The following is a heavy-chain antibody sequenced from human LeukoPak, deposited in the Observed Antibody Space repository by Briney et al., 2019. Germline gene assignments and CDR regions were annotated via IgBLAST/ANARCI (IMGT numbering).Heavy chain of an antibody. CDR1: GFTFSSYG. D-gene: IGHD4-17*01. V-gene: IGHV3-33*01. CDR2: IWYDGSNK. J-gene: IGHJ4*02. Sequence: GGSLRLSCAASGFTFSSYGMHWVRQALGKGLEWVAVIWYDGSNKYYADSVKGRFTISRDKSKNTPYLQMTSLRAEDTAVYYCARLRSPGYFDYWGQGTLVTVSS. CDR3: ARLRSPGYFDY.